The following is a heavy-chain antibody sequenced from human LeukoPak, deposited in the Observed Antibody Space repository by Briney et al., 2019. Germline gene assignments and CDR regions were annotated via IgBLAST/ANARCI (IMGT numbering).Heavy chain of an antibody. V-gene: IGHV3-74*01. D-gene: IGHD3-3*01. J-gene: IGHJ3*02. Sequence: QPGGSLRLSCAASEFTFSSYWMHWVRQAPGKGLVWVSRIDSDGISTSYADSVKGRFTISRDNAKNTMYLQMNTLRAEDTAVYYCARGFTIFGVANDALDIWGQGTMVTVSS. CDR3: ARGFTIFGVANDALDI. CDR2: IDSDGIST. CDR1: EFTFSSYW.